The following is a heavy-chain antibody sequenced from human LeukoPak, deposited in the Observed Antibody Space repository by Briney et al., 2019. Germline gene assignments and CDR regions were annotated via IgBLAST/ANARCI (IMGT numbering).Heavy chain of an antibody. CDR2: IYYDGNNK. CDR1: GFTFSSYG. Sequence: PGGSLRLSCAASGFTFSSYGMHWVRQAPGKGLEWVAVIYYDGNNKFYADSVKGRFTISRDNSKDKLYLKMNSLRAEDTAVYYCARDAYYYGSGSYVDYWGQGTLVTVSS. V-gene: IGHV3-33*01. D-gene: IGHD3-10*01. CDR3: ARDAYYYGSGSYVDY. J-gene: IGHJ4*02.